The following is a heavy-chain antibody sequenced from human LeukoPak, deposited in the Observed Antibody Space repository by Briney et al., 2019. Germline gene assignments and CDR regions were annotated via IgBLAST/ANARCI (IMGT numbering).Heavy chain of an antibody. D-gene: IGHD3-3*01. V-gene: IGHV4-4*07. CDR2: ISTSGNT. Sequence: SETLSLTCSVSSGFISNYYWSWIRQPAGKGLEWIGRISTSGNTNYSPSLKSRVTMSVDTSKNQFFLNLRSVTAADTAVYYCARDSRYYDFWSGYQDYWGQGALVTVSS. CDR3: ARDSRYYDFWSGYQDY. CDR1: SGFISNYY. J-gene: IGHJ4*02.